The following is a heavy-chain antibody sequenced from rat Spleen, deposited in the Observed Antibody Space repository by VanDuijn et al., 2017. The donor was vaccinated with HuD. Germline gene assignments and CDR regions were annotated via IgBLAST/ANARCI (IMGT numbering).Heavy chain of an antibody. Sequence: QVQLKESGPGLVQPSQTLSLTCTVSGFSLSSYGVIWVRQPPGKGLEWMGRMKYDGDTYYNSALKSRLSISRDTSKSQVFLKMNSLQTEDTAIYYCTRSTVADYWGQGVMVTVSS. V-gene: IGHV2-13*01. CDR2: MKYDGDT. CDR1: GFSLSSYG. D-gene: IGHD1-3*01. CDR3: TRSTVADY. J-gene: IGHJ2*01.